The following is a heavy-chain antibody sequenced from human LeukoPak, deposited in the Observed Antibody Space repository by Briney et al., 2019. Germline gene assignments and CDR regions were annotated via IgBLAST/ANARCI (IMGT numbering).Heavy chain of an antibody. J-gene: IGHJ6*02. CDR1: GDSISSKNAA. Sequence: SQTLSLTCAISGDSISSKNAARNWIRQSPSRGLEWLGRTYYRSKWYCDYAVSVKSRISINPDTSKHQFSMQLNSVTPEDTAVYYCAHGFFYLGMDVWGQGTTVTVSS. CDR2: TYYRSKWYC. D-gene: IGHD2/OR15-2a*01. V-gene: IGHV6-1*01. CDR3: AHGFFYLGMDV.